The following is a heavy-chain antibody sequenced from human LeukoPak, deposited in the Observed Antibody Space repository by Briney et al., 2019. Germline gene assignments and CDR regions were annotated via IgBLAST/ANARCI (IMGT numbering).Heavy chain of an antibody. J-gene: IGHJ6*02. CDR2: INAGNGNT. CDR1: GYTFTSYA. V-gene: IGHV1-3*01. CDR3: ARDHVGYYGSGSYDHYYGMDV. D-gene: IGHD3-10*01. Sequence: ASVKVSCKASGYTFTSYAMHWVRQAPGQRLEWMGWINAGNGNTKYSQKFQGRVTITRDTSASTAYMELSSLRSEDTAVYYCARDHVGYYGSGSYDHYYGMDVWGQGTTVTVSS.